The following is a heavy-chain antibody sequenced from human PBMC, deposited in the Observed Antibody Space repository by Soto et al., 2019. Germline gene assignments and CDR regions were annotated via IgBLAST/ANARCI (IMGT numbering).Heavy chain of an antibody. Sequence: RLSCAASGFTFSSYGMHWVRQAPGKGLEWVAVISYVGSNKYYADSVKGRFTISRDNSKNTLYLQMNSLRAEDTAVYYCAKVAERSTFYYDSSGYPPRNYYYGMDVWGQGTTVTVSS. CDR1: GFTFSSYG. J-gene: IGHJ6*02. CDR2: ISYVGSNK. D-gene: IGHD3-22*01. CDR3: AKVAERSTFYYDSSGYPPRNYYYGMDV. V-gene: IGHV3-30*18.